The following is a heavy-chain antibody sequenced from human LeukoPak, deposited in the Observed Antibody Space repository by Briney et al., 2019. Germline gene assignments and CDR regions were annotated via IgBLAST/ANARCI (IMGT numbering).Heavy chain of an antibody. CDR3: ARVVELGRFDP. CDR2: MYYSGSI. D-gene: IGHD1-7*01. CDR1: GGSISSSSYY. V-gene: IGHV4-39*07. Sequence: PSETLSLTCTVSGGSISSSSYYWGWIRQPPGKGLEWIGSMYYSGSIYYNPSLKSRVTISVDTSKNQFSLKLTSVTAADTAMYYCARVVELGRFDPWGQGTLVTVSS. J-gene: IGHJ5*02.